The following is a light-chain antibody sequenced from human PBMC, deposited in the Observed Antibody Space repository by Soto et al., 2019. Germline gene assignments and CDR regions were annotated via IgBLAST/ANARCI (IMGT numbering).Light chain of an antibody. CDR1: QGIGDT. Sequence: VMMQSPGTRSVSRGGGATLSCRASQGIGDTLAWYQHKPGQTPRLLIYGASSRATGIPDRFSGSGSGTDFTLTIRRLEPEDFAVYSCQQYGSSPSITFGQGTRLEIK. CDR3: QQYGSSPSIT. J-gene: IGKJ5*01. CDR2: GAS. V-gene: IGKV3-20*01.